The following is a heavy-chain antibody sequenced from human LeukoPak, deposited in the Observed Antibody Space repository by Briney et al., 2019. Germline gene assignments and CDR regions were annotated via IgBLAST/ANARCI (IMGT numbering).Heavy chain of an antibody. CDR2: INSDRSSI. CDR1: GFTFSSYW. V-gene: IGHV3-74*01. J-gene: IGHJ6*02. CDR3: ATSHYYDSSGQFYYYYGLDV. Sequence: PGGSLRLSCAASGFTFSSYWMHWVRQVPGKGLVWVSRINSDRSSIRYADSVKDRFTIARDNARKTLYLQMNSMRAEDTAVYHCATSHYYDSSGQFYYYYGLDVWGQGTTVTVSS. D-gene: IGHD3-22*01.